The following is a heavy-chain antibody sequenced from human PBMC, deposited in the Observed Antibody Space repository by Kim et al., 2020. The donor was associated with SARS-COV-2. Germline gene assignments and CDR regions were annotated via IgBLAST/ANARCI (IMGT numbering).Heavy chain of an antibody. D-gene: IGHD4-17*01. V-gene: IGHV3-11*04. Sequence: VKGRFTISRDNAKNSLYLQMNSLRAEDTAVYYCARDGHDYGQLHYNWFDPWGQGTLVTVSS. CDR3: ARDGHDYGQLHYNWFDP. J-gene: IGHJ5*02.